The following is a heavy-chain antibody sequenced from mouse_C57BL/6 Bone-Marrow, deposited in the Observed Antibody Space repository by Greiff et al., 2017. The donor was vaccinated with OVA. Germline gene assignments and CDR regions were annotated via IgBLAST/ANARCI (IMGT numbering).Heavy chain of an antibody. CDR2: ISSGGSYT. CDR3: ARLYYGSAMDY. Sequence: EVKLMESGGDLVKPGGSLKLSCAASGFTFSSYGMSWVRQTPDKRLEWVATISSGGSYTYYPDSVKGRFTISRDNAKNTLYLQMSSLKSEDTAMYYCARLYYGSAMDYWCQGTSVTVSS. D-gene: IGHD1-1*01. J-gene: IGHJ4*01. CDR1: GFTFSSYG. V-gene: IGHV5-6*01.